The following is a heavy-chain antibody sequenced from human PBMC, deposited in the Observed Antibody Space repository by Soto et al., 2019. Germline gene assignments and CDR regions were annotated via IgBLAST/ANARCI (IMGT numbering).Heavy chain of an antibody. D-gene: IGHD5-18*01. Sequence: QVQLVESGGGVVQPGRSLRLSCAASGFTFSSYAMHWVRQAPGKGLEWVAVISYDGSNKYYADSVKGRFTISRDNSKNTLYLQMNSLRAEDTAVYYCASPRYSYGTGSNWFDPWGQGTLVTVSS. CDR3: ASPRYSYGTGSNWFDP. CDR2: ISYDGSNK. V-gene: IGHV3-30-3*01. J-gene: IGHJ5*02. CDR1: GFTFSSYA.